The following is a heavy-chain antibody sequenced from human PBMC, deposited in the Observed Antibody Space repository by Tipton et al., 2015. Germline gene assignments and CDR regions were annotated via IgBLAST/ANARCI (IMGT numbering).Heavy chain of an antibody. CDR1: GYSFTNYW. Sequence: VQLVQSGAEVKKPGESVKISCKASGYSFTNYWIGWVRQMPGKGLEWMGIIYVGDSDTRYSQSFQGQVTISADKSISTAYLQWSSLKASDSAMYYCARRHVYDYYLDNWGQGTLVIVSS. CDR2: IYVGDSDT. V-gene: IGHV5-51*01. J-gene: IGHJ4*02. D-gene: IGHD5/OR15-5a*01. CDR3: ARRHVYDYYLDN.